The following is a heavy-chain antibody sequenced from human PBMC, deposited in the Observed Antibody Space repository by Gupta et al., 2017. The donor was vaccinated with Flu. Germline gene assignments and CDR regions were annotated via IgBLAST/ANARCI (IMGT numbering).Heavy chain of an antibody. CDR1: GDSISRTSYS. CDR2: FYYNGDT. Sequence: QLQLQESGPGLVKPSETLSLTCSVSGDSISRTSYSWGWIRQPPGKGLEWIGTFYYNGDTHYNPSPDSRVIISVDTSKNQLSLRLTSVTAADTAVYHCARQPGHCSSASCFGYYTMDVWGQGTTVTVSS. V-gene: IGHV4-39*01. D-gene: IGHD2-2*01. J-gene: IGHJ6*02. CDR3: ARQPGHCSSASCFGYYTMDV.